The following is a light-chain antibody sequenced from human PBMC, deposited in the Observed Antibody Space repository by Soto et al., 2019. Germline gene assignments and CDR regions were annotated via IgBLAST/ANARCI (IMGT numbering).Light chain of an antibody. Sequence: VLTQPPSVSGAPGQRVTTSCTGSSSNIGAGYDVHWYQQLPGTAPKLLIYGNSNRPSGVPDRFSGSKSGTSASLAITGLQAEDEADYYCQSYDSSLSGYVFGTGTKVTVL. CDR1: SSNIGAGYD. V-gene: IGLV1-40*01. CDR3: QSYDSSLSGYV. CDR2: GNS. J-gene: IGLJ1*01.